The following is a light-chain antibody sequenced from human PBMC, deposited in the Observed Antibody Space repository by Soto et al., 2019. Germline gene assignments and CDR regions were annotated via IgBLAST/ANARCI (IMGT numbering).Light chain of an antibody. CDR1: QTIGTY. CDR2: GAN. J-gene: IGKJ1*01. CDR3: QQNYGTPGT. V-gene: IGKV1-39*01. Sequence: IEVTQSPSSLAASLGDRVTITCRASQTIGTYVNWYQQRPGTAPKVLIFGANSLQSGVPSRFSGSGSGTEFTLTISSLQPEDFATYYCQQNYGTPGTFGQGTKVDIK.